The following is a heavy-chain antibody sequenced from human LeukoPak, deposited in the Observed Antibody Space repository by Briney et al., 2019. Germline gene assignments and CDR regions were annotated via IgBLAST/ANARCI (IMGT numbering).Heavy chain of an antibody. Sequence: SETLSLTCTVSGDSINNYYWSWIRQPAGKGLEWIGRIYTRGSTNYNPSLKSRVTMSVDTSKNQFSLKLSSVTAADTAVYYCARGRYCSADICSGGDAFDIWGQGTMVSVSS. D-gene: IGHD2-15*01. V-gene: IGHV4-4*07. CDR2: IYTRGST. CDR1: GDSINNYY. J-gene: IGHJ3*02. CDR3: ARGRYCSADICSGGDAFDI.